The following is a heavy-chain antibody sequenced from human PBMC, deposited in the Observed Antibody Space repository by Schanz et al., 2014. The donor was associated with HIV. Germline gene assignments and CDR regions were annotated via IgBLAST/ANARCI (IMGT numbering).Heavy chain of an antibody. J-gene: IGHJ6*02. CDR3: TSGSFEFGDLLDDYYYDAMDV. CDR1: GGTFSSYG. D-gene: IGHD3-10*01. V-gene: IGHV1-69*06. Sequence: QVQLVQSGAEVKKPGSSVKVSCKASGGTFSSYGISWVRQAPGQGLEWMGGIIPVFGTANYAQKFQGRVTITADKSTSTLYLELSSLRSEDTAVYYCTSGSFEFGDLLDDYYYDAMDVWGQGTTVTVSS. CDR2: IIPVFGTA.